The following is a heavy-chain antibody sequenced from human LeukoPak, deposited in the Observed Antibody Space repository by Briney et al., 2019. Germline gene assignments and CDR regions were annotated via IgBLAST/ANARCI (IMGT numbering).Heavy chain of an antibody. CDR1: GFTFRMYA. J-gene: IGHJ4*02. CDR3: AKDGLSYDGSTHVYYFQS. V-gene: IGHV3-23*01. Sequence: GSLVLSFSASGFTFRMYAMSWVRPAPGKGLESVASIIYDGRHTYYAASVKGRFTISRDNSQNTLYLQMNSLRAEDTALYYCAKDGLSYDGSTHVYYFQSLGQGTLVTVSS. CDR2: IIYDGRHT. D-gene: IGHD3-22*01.